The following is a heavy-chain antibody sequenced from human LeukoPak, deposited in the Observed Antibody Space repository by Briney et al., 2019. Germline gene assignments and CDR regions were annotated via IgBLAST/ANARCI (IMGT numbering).Heavy chain of an antibody. Sequence: PSETLSLTCTVSGGSISSYYWSWIRQPPGKGLEWIGYIYYSGSTNYNPSLKSRVTISVDTSKNQFPLKLSSVTAADTAVYYCARGNTVTMNYYYYYGMDVWGQGTTITVS. V-gene: IGHV4-59*01. J-gene: IGHJ6*02. CDR3: ARGNTVTMNYYYYYGMDV. D-gene: IGHD4-11*01. CDR2: IYYSGST. CDR1: GGSISSYY.